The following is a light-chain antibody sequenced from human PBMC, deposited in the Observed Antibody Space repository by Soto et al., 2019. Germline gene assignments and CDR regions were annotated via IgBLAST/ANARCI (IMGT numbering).Light chain of an antibody. J-gene: IGLJ2*01. CDR3: CSYVGSYALV. CDR2: DVT. Sequence: QSVLTQPRSVSGSPGQSVTISCTGTSSDIGDSNYVSWYQQHPGKAPKLLIYDVTRRPSGVPDRFSGSKSGNTASLTISGLQAEDEADYFCCSYVGSYALVFGGGTKLTVL. V-gene: IGLV2-11*01. CDR1: SSDIGDSNY.